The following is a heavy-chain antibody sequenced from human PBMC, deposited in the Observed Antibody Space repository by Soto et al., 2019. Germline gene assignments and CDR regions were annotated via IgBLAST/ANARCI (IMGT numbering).Heavy chain of an antibody. CDR2: INPSGVST. Sequence: ASVKVSCKASGYFTTYFMHWVRQAPGQGLEWMGIINPSGVSTSYAQKFQGRVTMTRDTSTSTVYMELSSLRSEDTAVYYCAREYGGGAFDVWGQGTMVTVSS. D-gene: IGHD2-15*01. J-gene: IGHJ3*01. CDR3: AREYGGGAFDV. V-gene: IGHV1-46*01. CDR1: GYFTTYF.